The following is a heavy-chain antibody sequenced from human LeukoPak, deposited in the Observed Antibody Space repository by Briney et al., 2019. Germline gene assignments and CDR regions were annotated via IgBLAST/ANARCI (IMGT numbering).Heavy chain of an antibody. CDR3: TRRDGSNSFV. CDR1: GFSISNAW. D-gene: IGHD5-24*01. V-gene: IGHV3-15*07. Sequence: PGGSLRLSCTASGFSISNAWMNWVRQGPGKGLEWVGRIGSKTDGGTTDYAAPVKGRFTISSDDSKTTLYLQMNSLKTEDTAIYYCTRRDGSNSFVWGQGTTVTVSS. J-gene: IGHJ6*02. CDR2: IGSKTDGGTT.